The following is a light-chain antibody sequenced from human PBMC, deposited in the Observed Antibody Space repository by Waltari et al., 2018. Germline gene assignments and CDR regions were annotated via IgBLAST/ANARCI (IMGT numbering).Light chain of an antibody. Sequence: EIVLTQSPNFQSVTPKEKVTITCRASQSSGTSIHWYQQKPDQSPKLLIKYASQSFSGVPSRFSGSGSGTDFTLTINSLEAEDAATYYCHQSYTLPRTFGQGTKVEIK. CDR1: QSSGTS. V-gene: IGKV6-21*01. J-gene: IGKJ1*01. CDR2: YAS. CDR3: HQSYTLPRT.